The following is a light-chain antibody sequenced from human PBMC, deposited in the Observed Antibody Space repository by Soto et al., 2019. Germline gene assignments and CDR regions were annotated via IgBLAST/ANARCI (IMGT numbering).Light chain of an antibody. CDR1: QSVSSN. CDR3: QQRRT. V-gene: IGKV3-15*01. CDR2: GAS. Sequence: EIVMTQSPATLSVSPGERATLSCRASQSVSSNLAWYQQRPGQVPRLLIFGASMRASGVPARFSASGSGTEFALTISSLQSEDFAVYYCQQRRTFGQGTRLENK. J-gene: IGKJ5*01.